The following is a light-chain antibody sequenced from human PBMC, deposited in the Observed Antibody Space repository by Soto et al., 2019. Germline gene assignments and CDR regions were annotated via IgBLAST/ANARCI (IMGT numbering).Light chain of an antibody. CDR1: QSLLFTNGNTF. CDR3: IQGKHWPFT. Sequence: DVVMTQSPLSLPVTLGQPATISCRSSQSLLFTNGNTFLNWFQQRPGQSPRRLIYQVSRRDSGVPDRFSGSGSGTDFTLKISRVEADDVGLYYCIQGKHWPFTFAGGTKVEIK. V-gene: IGKV2-30*01. J-gene: IGKJ4*01. CDR2: QVS.